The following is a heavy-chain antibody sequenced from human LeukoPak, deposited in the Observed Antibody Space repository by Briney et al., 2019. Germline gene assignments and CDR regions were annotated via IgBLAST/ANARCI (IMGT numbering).Heavy chain of an antibody. CDR3: RTGSGMGTFDY. CDR1: GFTFSSHA. Sequence: GGALRLSCSASGFTFSSHAMHWVRQAPGKGLEYVSAISSHGDNTYYADSVKGRFTISRDNSKNTLYLQMSSLRAEDTSVYYCRTGSGMGTFDYWGQGTLVTVSS. J-gene: IGHJ4*02. D-gene: IGHD3-10*01. V-gene: IGHV3-64D*06. CDR2: ISSHGDNT.